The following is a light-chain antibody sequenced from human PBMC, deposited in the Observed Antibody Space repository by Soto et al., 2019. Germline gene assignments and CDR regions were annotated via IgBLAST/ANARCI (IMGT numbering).Light chain of an antibody. CDR3: AAWDDSLSGWV. CDR1: SSNIGSNY. V-gene: IGLV1-47*01. J-gene: IGLJ3*02. Sequence: QSVLTQPPSASGTPGQRVTISCSGSSSNIGSNYVYWYKQLPGTAPKLLIYRNNQRPSWVPDRFSGSKSGTSASLAISGLRSEDEADYYCAAWDDSLSGWVFGGGTKLTVL. CDR2: RNN.